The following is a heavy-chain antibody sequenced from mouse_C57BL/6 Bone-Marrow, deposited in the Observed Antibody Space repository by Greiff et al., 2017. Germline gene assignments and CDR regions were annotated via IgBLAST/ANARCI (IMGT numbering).Heavy chain of an antibody. J-gene: IGHJ4*01. Sequence: EVQLQQSGPELVQPGASVKISCKASGYSFTDYNMNWVKQSNGTSLEWIGVIKPNYGTTSYNQKFKGKATLTVDQSSSTAYMQLNSLTSEDSAVYYCARGYDYDYAMDYWGQGTSVTVSS. CDR3: ARGYDYDYAMDY. CDR2: IKPNYGTT. V-gene: IGHV1-39*01. D-gene: IGHD2-4*01. CDR1: GYSFTDYN.